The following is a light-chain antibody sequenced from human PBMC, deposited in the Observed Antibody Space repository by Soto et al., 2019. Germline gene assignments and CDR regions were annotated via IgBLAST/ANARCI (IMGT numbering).Light chain of an antibody. CDR2: LSSDGSH. V-gene: IGLV4-69*01. CDR1: SGHSSYA. CDR3: QTWDNGIQV. Sequence: QLVLTQSPSASASLGASVKLTCTLSSGHSSYAIAWHQQQPEKGPRYLMKLSSDGSHIKGDGIPDRFSGSTSGAERYLSISSLQSEDEADYYCQTWDNGIQVFGGGTKLTVL. J-gene: IGLJ3*02.